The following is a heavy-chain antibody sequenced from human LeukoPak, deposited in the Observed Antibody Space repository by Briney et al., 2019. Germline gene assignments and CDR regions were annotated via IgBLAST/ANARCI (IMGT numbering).Heavy chain of an antibody. D-gene: IGHD3-9*01. J-gene: IGHJ4*02. V-gene: IGHV4-34*01. Sequence: SETLSLTCAVYGGSFSGYYWSWIRQPPGKGLEWIGEINHSGSTNYNPSLKSRVTISVDTSKNQFSLKLSSVTAADTAVYYCARHLRRYFDWLLGYFDYWGQGTLVTVSS. CDR2: INHSGST. CDR3: ARHLRRYFDWLLGYFDY. CDR1: GGSFSGYY.